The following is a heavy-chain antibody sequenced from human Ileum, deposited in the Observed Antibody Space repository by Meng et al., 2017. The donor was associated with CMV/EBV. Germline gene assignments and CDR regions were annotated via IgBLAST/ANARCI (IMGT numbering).Heavy chain of an antibody. D-gene: IGHD3-16*02. V-gene: IGHV3-30*02. Sequence: GGSLRLSCAASGFPFSSYGMLWVRQAPGKGLEWVSFIQHDGSNKYYADSVKGRFTISRDNSKNSLYLQLNSLRGDDTAVYYCVKDLVFTFWGVSVEDLDYWGQGTLVTVSS. J-gene: IGHJ4*02. CDR2: IQHDGSNK. CDR3: VKDLVFTFWGVSVEDLDY. CDR1: GFPFSSYG.